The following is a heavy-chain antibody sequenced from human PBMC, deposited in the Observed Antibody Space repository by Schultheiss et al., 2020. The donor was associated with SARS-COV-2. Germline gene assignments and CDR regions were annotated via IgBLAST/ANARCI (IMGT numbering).Heavy chain of an antibody. D-gene: IGHD6-25*01. J-gene: IGHJ5*02. CDR1: GFTFSSYG. Sequence: GESLKISCAASGFTFSSYGMHWVRQAPGKGLEWVAVIWYDGSNKYYADSVKGRFTISRDNSKNTLYLQMNSLRAEDTAVYYCARDRPVRSSGRWFDPWGQGTLVTVSS. CDR3: ARDRPVRSSGRWFDP. CDR2: IWYDGSNK. V-gene: IGHV3-33*08.